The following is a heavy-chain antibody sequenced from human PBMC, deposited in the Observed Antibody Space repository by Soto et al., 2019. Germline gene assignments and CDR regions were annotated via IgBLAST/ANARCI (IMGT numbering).Heavy chain of an antibody. CDR3: AREVGWLQSYYFDY. Sequence: EVQLVESGGGLVQPGGSLRLSCAASGFTVSSNYMSWVRQAPGKGLEWVSVIYSGGSTYYADSVKGRFTISRDNSKNTLYLQMNSLRAEDTAVNYCAREVGWLQSYYFDYWGQGTLVTVSS. J-gene: IGHJ4*02. CDR2: IYSGGST. D-gene: IGHD5-12*01. CDR1: GFTVSSNY. V-gene: IGHV3-66*01.